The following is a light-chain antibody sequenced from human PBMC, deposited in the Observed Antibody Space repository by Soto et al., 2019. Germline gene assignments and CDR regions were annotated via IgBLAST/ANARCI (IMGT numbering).Light chain of an antibody. Sequence: EIVLTQSPATLSLSPGERATLSCRASQSVSSYLAWYQQKPGQAPRPLIYDASNRATGIPARFSGSGSGTDFTLTITSLEPEDFAVYYCHQRSSWPRTFGQGTKVEIK. J-gene: IGKJ1*01. CDR2: DAS. CDR1: QSVSSY. CDR3: HQRSSWPRT. V-gene: IGKV3-11*01.